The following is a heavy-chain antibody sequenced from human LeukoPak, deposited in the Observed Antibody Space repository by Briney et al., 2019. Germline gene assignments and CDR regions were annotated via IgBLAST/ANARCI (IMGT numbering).Heavy chain of an antibody. V-gene: IGHV3-64D*06. Sequence: GGSLRLSCSASGFTFSRYAMHWVRQAPGKGLEYVSAISSNGGSTYYADSVKGRFTISRYNSRNTLHLQMSSLRVEDTAVYYCVKDSSSGSYFDYWGQGTLVTVSS. D-gene: IGHD3-10*01. CDR3: VKDSSSGSYFDY. CDR1: GFTFSRYA. CDR2: ISSNGGST. J-gene: IGHJ4*02.